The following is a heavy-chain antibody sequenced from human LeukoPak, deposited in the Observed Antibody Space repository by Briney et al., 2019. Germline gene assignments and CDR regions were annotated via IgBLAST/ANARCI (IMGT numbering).Heavy chain of an antibody. J-gene: IGHJ3*02. Sequence: PSETLSLTCTVSGGSISSYYWSWIRQPAGKGLEWIGRIYTSGSTNYNPSLKSRVTMLVDTSKNQFSLKLSSVTAADTAVYYCARVRRTMIVKGAFDIWGQGTMVTVSS. CDR1: GGSISSYY. CDR2: IYTSGST. CDR3: ARVRRTMIVKGAFDI. D-gene: IGHD3-22*01. V-gene: IGHV4-4*07.